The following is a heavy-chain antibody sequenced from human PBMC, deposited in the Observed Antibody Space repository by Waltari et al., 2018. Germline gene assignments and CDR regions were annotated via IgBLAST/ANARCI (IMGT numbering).Heavy chain of an antibody. CDR3: TRDLYGSGGDWFDP. V-gene: IGHV3-21*01. CDR2: IGGTHSNI. Sequence: EVRLAESGGGLVKPGGSLRPSCTASGFDFSDYAMNWVRQAPGTGLEWVSSIGGTHSNIFYADSVKGRFTVSRDNAKNSLYLQMDNLRAEDSGLYYCTRDLYGSGGDWFDPWGQGTLVTVSS. J-gene: IGHJ5*02. D-gene: IGHD3-10*01. CDR1: GFDFSDYA.